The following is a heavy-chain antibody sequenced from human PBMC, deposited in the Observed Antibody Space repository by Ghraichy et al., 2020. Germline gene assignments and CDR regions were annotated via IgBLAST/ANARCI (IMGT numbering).Heavy chain of an antibody. V-gene: IGHV4-61*01. D-gene: IGHD3-3*01. CDR1: GGSVSSGSYY. J-gene: IGHJ3*02. CDR3: ASPAQGTYYDFWSGYGEAFDI. CDR2: IYYSGST. Sequence: SETLSLTCTVSGGSVSSGSYYWSWIRQPPGKGLEWIGYIYYSGSTNYNPSLKSRVTISVDTSKNQFSLKLSSVTAADTAVYYCASPAQGTYYDFWSGYGEAFDIWGQGTMVTVSS.